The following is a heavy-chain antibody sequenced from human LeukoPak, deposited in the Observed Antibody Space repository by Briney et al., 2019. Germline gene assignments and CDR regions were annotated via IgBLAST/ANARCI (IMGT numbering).Heavy chain of an antibody. J-gene: IGHJ4*02. CDR1: GGSFSGYY. CDR3: AGLNTVRGVIPFSPPR. V-gene: IGHV4-34*01. Sequence: SETLSLTCAVYGGSFSGYYWSWIRQPPGKGLEWIGEINHSGSTNYNPSLKSRVTISVDTSKNQFSLKLSSVTAADTAVYYCAGLNTVRGVIPFSPPRWGQGTLVTVSS. CDR2: INHSGST. D-gene: IGHD3-10*01.